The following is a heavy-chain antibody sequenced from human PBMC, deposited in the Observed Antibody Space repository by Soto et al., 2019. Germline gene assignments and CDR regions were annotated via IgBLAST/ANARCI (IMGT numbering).Heavy chain of an antibody. Sequence: SETLSLTCAVSGGSISSSNWWSWVRQPPGKGLEWIGEIYHSGSTNYNPSLKSRVTISVDKSKNQFSLKLSSVTAADTAVYYCARGGVGGRQDDAFDIWGQGTMVTVSS. V-gene: IGHV4-4*02. J-gene: IGHJ3*02. D-gene: IGHD3-10*01. CDR2: IYHSGST. CDR3: ARGGVGGRQDDAFDI. CDR1: GGSISSSNW.